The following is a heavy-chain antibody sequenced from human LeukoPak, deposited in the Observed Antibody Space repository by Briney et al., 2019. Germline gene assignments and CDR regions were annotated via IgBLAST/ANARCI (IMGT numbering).Heavy chain of an antibody. J-gene: IGHJ6*02. D-gene: IGHD3-16*02. CDR1: GYTFTGYY. CDR3: ARGLVPLGYYYYYYGMDV. Sequence: ASVKVSCKASGYTFTGYYMHWVRQAPGQGLEWMGWINPNSGGTNYAQKFQGRVTMTRDTSISTAYMELSRLRSDDTAVYYCARGLVPLGYYYYYYGMDVWGQGTTVTVSS. V-gene: IGHV1-2*02. CDR2: INPNSGGT.